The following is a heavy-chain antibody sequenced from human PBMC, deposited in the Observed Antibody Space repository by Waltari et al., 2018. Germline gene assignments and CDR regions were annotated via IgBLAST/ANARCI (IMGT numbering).Heavy chain of an antibody. CDR2: IYTSGST. CDR1: GGSISSGSYY. J-gene: IGHJ4*02. Sequence: QVQLQESGPGLVKPSQTLSLTCTVSGGSISSGSYYWSWIRQPAGKGLEWIGRIYTSGSTNYNPSLKSRVTISVDTSKNQFSLKLSSVTAADTAVYYCARIPLPYSSSWYVDYWGQGTLVTVSS. V-gene: IGHV4-61*02. CDR3: ARIPLPYSSSWYVDY. D-gene: IGHD6-13*01.